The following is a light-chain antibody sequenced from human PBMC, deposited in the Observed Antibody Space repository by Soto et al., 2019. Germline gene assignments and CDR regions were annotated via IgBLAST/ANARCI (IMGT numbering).Light chain of an antibody. CDR1: NIGRKS. CDR2: YDS. J-gene: IGLJ2*01. Sequence: SYELTQPPSVSVAPGKTARITCGGDNIGRKSVNWYQQKPGQAPVLVIYYDSDRPSGIPERFSGSNSGNAATLIISRVEAGNEADYYGQVRDHSDDHVVFGGGTKLTVL. V-gene: IGLV3-21*04. CDR3: QVRDHSDDHVV.